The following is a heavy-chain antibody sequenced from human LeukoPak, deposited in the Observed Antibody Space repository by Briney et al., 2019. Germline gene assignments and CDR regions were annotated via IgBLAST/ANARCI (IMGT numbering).Heavy chain of an antibody. J-gene: IGHJ6*04. D-gene: IGHD2-15*01. Sequence: ASVKVSCKASGYTFTSVYMHWVRQAPGQGLEWMGWINPNSGGTNYAQKFQGRVTMTRDTSISTAYMELSRLRSDDTAVYYCARDRTYCSGGSCYSRFRLDVWGKGTTVTVSS. CDR2: INPNSGGT. CDR1: GYTFTSVY. CDR3: ARDRTYCSGGSCYSRFRLDV. V-gene: IGHV1-2*02.